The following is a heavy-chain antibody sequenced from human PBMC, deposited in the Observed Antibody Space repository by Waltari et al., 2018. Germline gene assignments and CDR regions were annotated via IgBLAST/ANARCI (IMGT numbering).Heavy chain of an antibody. CDR2: ISYDGSTE. CDR3: AKALLWFGELFPRFDP. CDR1: GFPFGIYG. V-gene: IGHV3-30*18. D-gene: IGHD3-10*01. J-gene: IGHJ5*02. Sequence: QVQLVESGGGVVQPGRSLRLSCEASGFPFGIYGMHWVRQAPGKGLEWLALISYDGSTEYYADSVRGRFTVSRDNSKKTLYLEMKTLGTEDTAMYYCAKALLWFGELFPRFDPWGQGTLVTVSS.